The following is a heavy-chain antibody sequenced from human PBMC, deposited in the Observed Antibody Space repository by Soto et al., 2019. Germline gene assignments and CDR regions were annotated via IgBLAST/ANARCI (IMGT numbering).Heavy chain of an antibody. CDR1: GGSFSGYY. Sequence: SETLSLTCAVYGGSFSGYYWSWIRQPPGKGLEWIGEINHSGSTNYNPSLKSRVTISVDTSKNQFSLKLSSVTAEDTAVYYCAKVDRRVAVAATNFDYWGQGTLVTVSS. CDR3: AKVDRRVAVAATNFDY. D-gene: IGHD6-19*01. CDR2: INHSGST. V-gene: IGHV4-34*01. J-gene: IGHJ4*02.